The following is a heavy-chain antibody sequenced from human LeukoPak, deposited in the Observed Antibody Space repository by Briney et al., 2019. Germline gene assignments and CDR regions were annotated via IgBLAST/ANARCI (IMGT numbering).Heavy chain of an antibody. CDR3: ARAYVGSYGSDY. V-gene: IGHV3-48*01. CDR2: ISRSSSTI. D-gene: IGHD1-26*01. Sequence: PGGSLRLSCAASGFTFSSYSMNWVRQAPGKGLEWVSYISRSSSTIYYADSVKGRFTISRDNAKNSLYLQMNSLRAEDTAVYYCARAYVGSYGSDYWAREPWSPSPQ. CDR1: GFTFSSYS. J-gene: IGHJ4*02.